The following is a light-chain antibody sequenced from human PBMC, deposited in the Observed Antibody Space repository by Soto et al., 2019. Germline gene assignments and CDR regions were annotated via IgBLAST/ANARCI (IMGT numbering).Light chain of an antibody. CDR1: QSVLSSSNNKNY. CDR2: WAS. Sequence: DIVMTQSPDSLAVSLGERATINCKSSQSVLSSSNNKNYLTWYQQKLGQPPRLLIYWASTRESGVPDRFSGSGSGADFNVTINSLQAEDVAVYYCQQCYSTPWTFGQGTKVEIK. J-gene: IGKJ1*01. CDR3: QQCYSTPWT. V-gene: IGKV4-1*01.